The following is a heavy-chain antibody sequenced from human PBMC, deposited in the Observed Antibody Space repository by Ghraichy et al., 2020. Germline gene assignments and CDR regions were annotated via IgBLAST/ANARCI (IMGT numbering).Heavy chain of an antibody. V-gene: IGHV6-1*01. D-gene: IGHD6-13*01. CDR1: GDSVSSNSGS. Sequence: SQTLSLTCAISGDSVSSNSGSWNWIRQSPSRGLEWLGRTYYRSKWYNDYAVSVKSRININPDTSKNQFSLQLNSVTPEDTAVYYCARDTGADGTQRGAFDIWGQGTMVTVAS. J-gene: IGHJ3*02. CDR2: TYYRSKWYN. CDR3: ARDTGADGTQRGAFDI.